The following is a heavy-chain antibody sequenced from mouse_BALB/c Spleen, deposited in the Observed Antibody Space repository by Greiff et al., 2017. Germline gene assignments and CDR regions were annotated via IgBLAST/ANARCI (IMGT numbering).Heavy chain of an antibody. CDR3: ARKRKESYGSFAY. Sequence: VKLMESGPGLVQPSQSLSITCTVSGFSLTSYGVHWVRQSPGKGLEWLGVIWSGGSTDYNAAFISRLSISKENSKSHVFFKMNSLQANDAAIYYCARKRKESYGSFAYWGQGTLVTVSA. CDR2: IWSGGST. V-gene: IGHV2-2*02. J-gene: IGHJ3*01. CDR1: GFSLTSYG. D-gene: IGHD2-2*01.